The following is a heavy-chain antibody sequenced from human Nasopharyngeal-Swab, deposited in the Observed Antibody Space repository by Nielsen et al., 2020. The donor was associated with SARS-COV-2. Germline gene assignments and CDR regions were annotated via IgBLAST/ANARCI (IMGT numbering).Heavy chain of an antibody. CDR2: IYYSGST. D-gene: IGHD6-19*01. J-gene: IGHJ6*03. V-gene: IGHV4-39*07. Sequence: SETLSLTCTVSGGSVSSSSYYWGWIRQPPGKGLEWIGSIYYSGSTYYNPSLKSRVTISVDTSKNHFSLNLNSVTAADTAVYYCARVWQWLGYYYMDVWGKGTTVTVSS. CDR3: ARVWQWLGYYYMDV. CDR1: GGSVSSSSYY.